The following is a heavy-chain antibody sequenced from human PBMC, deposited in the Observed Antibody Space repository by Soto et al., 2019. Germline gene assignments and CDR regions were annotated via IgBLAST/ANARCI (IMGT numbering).Heavy chain of an antibody. CDR1: GGSISGYY. D-gene: IGHD3-10*01. CDR3: ARHGSGGRAFDI. Sequence: QVQLQESGPGLVKPSETLSLACTVSGGSISGYYWSWIRQPPGKGLEWIGYFYYAGSTNYNPSLKSRVTMSVDTSKNQFSLELTSVTAADTAVYYFARHGSGGRAFDIWGPGTMVTVSS. V-gene: IGHV4-59*08. J-gene: IGHJ3*02. CDR2: FYYAGST.